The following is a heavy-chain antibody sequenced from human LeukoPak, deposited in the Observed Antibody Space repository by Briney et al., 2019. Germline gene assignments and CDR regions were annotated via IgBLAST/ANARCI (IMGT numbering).Heavy chain of an antibody. J-gene: IGHJ4*02. CDR2: IYNDESSI. Sequence: GGSLRLSCAASGFTFSTYWMHWVRQAPGKGLVWVSRIYNDESSINYADSVKGRFTISRDNAKNTLYLQMNSLRAEDTAVYYCASSLPRYSSSWYLFNYWGQGTLVTVSS. CDR1: GFTFSTYW. CDR3: ASSLPRYSSSWYLFNY. V-gene: IGHV3-74*01. D-gene: IGHD6-13*01.